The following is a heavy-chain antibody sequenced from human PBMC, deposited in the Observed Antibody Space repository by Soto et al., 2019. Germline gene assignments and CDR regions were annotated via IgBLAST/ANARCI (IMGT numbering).Heavy chain of an antibody. CDR3: TRDLFSYDYSGILWFDP. CDR2: IRSKGHNYAT. CDR1: GFAFSGSA. J-gene: IGHJ5*02. Sequence: GGSLRLSCAASGFAFSGSAMYWVRQASGKGPEWVGRIRSKGHNYATEYAASVNGRFTISRDDSKNTAYLQMNSLQTEDTAVYYCTRDLFSYDYSGILWFDPWGQGTLVTVPS. D-gene: IGHD3-16*01. V-gene: IGHV3-73*01.